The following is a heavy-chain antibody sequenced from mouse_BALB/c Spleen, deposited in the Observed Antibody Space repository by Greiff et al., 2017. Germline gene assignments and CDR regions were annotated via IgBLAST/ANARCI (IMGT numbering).Heavy chain of an antibody. Sequence: VQLQQPGAELVRPGASVKLSCKASGYTFTSYWINWVKQRPGQGLEWIGNIYPSDSYTNYNQKFKDKATLTVDKSSSTAYMQLSSPTSEDSAVYYCTREDYGSSYPFAYWGQGTLVTVSA. J-gene: IGHJ3*01. CDR3: TREDYGSSYPFAY. D-gene: IGHD1-1*01. CDR2: IYPSDSYT. V-gene: IGHV1-69*02. CDR1: GYTFTSYW.